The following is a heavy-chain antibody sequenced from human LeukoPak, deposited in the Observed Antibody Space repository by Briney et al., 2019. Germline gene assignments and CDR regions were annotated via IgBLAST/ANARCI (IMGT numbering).Heavy chain of an antibody. CDR3: ARGTSGGAAEGYYFDY. CDR2: MNPNIGTT. CDR1: ENTFTTYD. Sequence: ASVKVSCKTSENTFTTYDFNWVRQAPGQGLEWMGWMNPNIGTTGYAQRFQGRVSISRNTSISTVYMELSSLRSEDTAVYYCARGTSGGAAEGYYFDYWGQGTLVTVSS. V-gene: IGHV1-8*03. J-gene: IGHJ4*02. D-gene: IGHD6-13*01.